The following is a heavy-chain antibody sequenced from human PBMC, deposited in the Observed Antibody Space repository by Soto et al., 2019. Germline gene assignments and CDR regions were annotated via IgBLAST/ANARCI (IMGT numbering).Heavy chain of an antibody. D-gene: IGHD2-15*01. V-gene: IGHV1-18*04. J-gene: IGHJ3*02. CDR2: ISAYNGNT. CDR3: ARVTVSGGNDAFDI. CDR1: GYTFTRYR. Sequence: ASVKVSCKASGYTFTRYRISWVRQAPGQGLEWMGWISAYNGNTNYAQKLQGRVTMTTDTSTSTAYMELRSLRSDDTAVYYCARVTVSGGNDAFDIWGQGTMVTVSS.